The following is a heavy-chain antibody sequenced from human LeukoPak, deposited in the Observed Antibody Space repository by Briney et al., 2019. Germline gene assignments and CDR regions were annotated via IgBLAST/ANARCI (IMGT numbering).Heavy chain of an antibody. CDR1: GGSISSYY. D-gene: IGHD1-26*01. J-gene: IGHJ4*02. CDR3: GRRGGGLAVGLIDY. V-gene: IGHV4-59*08. Sequence: SETLSLTCTVSGGSISSYYWSWIRQPPGKGLEWIGYIYYSGSTNYNPSLKSRVTISVDTSKNQFSLKLSSVPAADTAVYYCGRRGGGLAVGLIDYWGQGTLVTVSS. CDR2: IYYSGST.